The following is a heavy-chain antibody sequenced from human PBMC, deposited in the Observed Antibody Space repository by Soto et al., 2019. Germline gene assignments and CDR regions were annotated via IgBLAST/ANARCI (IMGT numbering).Heavy chain of an antibody. Sequence: GGSLRLSCAASGFMFSAYAMLWVRQAPGKGLEWVAAISYDVTNKYYADSIKGRFTISRDNSANTLFLQVNSLRREDTAMYYCARDPSQYTSGWYGIDFWGHGTLVTVSS. J-gene: IGHJ4*01. V-gene: IGHV3-30*04. D-gene: IGHD6-19*01. CDR3: ARDPSQYTSGWYGIDF. CDR2: ISYDVTNK. CDR1: GFMFSAYA.